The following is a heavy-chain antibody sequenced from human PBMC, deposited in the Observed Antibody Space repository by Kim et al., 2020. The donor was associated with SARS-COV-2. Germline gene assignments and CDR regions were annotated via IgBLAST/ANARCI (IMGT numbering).Heavy chain of an antibody. J-gene: IGHJ6*03. V-gene: IGHV4-34*01. CDR3: PGGTRQGLVRGPYSSYMD. Sequence: SETLSLTCAVYGGSFSGYYWSWIRQPPGKGLEWIGEINHSGSTNYNPSLKSRVTISLNTSKNQFPLKLSSVTAADTAVFYCPGGTRQGLVRGPYSSYMD. D-gene: IGHD6-19*01. CDR1: GGSFSGYY. CDR2: INHSGST.